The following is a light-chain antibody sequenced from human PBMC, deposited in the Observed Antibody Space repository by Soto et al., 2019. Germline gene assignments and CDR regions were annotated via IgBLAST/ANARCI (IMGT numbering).Light chain of an antibody. V-gene: IGLV4-69*01. Sequence: QSVLTQSPSASASLGASVKLTSTLRSGHSNYAIAWHQQQSEKGPRYLMKLNSDGSHSKGDGIPDRFSGSSSGAERYLTISSIQSEDEADYYCQTWGSGIVVFGGGTKLTVL. CDR2: LNSDGSH. CDR1: SGHSNYA. J-gene: IGLJ2*01. CDR3: QTWGSGIVV.